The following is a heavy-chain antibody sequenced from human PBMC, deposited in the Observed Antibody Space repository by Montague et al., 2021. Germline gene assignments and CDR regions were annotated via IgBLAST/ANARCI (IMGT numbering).Heavy chain of an antibody. CDR2: NYYRGNT. D-gene: IGHD3-10*01. CDR1: GGSISSSPFY. Sequence: SETRSLTCTVSGGSISSSPFYWGWIRQSPGKGLEWIGSNYYRGNTYYDPSLKSRVSLSIDTSKNQFSLEMNSVTAADTAVYYCARAGPRTYGGDSLDYWGQGALVTVSS. J-gene: IGHJ4*02. CDR3: ARAGPRTYGGDSLDY. V-gene: IGHV4-39*01.